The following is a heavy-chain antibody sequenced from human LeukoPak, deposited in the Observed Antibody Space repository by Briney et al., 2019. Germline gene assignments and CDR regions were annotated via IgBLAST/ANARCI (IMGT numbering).Heavy chain of an antibody. CDR1: GGSISSSSYY. Sequence: PSETLFLTCTVSGGSISSSSYYWGWIRQPPGKGLEWIGSIYYSGSPYYNPSLKSRVTISVDRSKNKFSLKLTPVTAADTAVYYCARAPVSTAYLHYYSMDVWGKGTTVTVSS. CDR2: IYYSGSP. V-gene: IGHV4-39*07. CDR3: ARAPVSTAYLHYYSMDV. D-gene: IGHD3-9*01. J-gene: IGHJ6*03.